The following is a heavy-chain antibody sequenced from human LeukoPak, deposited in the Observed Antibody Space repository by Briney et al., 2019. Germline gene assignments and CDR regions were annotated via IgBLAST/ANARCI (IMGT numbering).Heavy chain of an antibody. CDR1: GGSFSGYY. Sequence: SETLSLTCAVYGGSFSGYYWSWIRQPPWKGLEWIGEINHSGSTNYNPSLKSRVTISVDTSKNQFSLKLSSVTAADTAVYYCARGYYDFWSGPRTNWFDPWGQGTLVTVSS. CDR2: INHSGST. CDR3: ARGYYDFWSGPRTNWFDP. J-gene: IGHJ5*02. D-gene: IGHD3-3*01. V-gene: IGHV4-34*01.